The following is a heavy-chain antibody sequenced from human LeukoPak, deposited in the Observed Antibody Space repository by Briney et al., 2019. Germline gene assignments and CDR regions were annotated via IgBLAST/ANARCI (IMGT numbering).Heavy chain of an antibody. CDR2: LSYNRTSK. Sequence: RSPLLFSSASACTSSSYSIHRFLQAPAKELEGVAVLSYNRTSKYYADSGKGRFTISRDNSRSTLYLQMKSLRAEDTAVYYCARRRLWGHYYYSGMDVWGQGTTVTVSS. V-gene: IGHV3-30*04. CDR3: ARRRLWGHYYYSGMDV. CDR1: ACTSSSYS. D-gene: IGHD7-27*01. J-gene: IGHJ6*02.